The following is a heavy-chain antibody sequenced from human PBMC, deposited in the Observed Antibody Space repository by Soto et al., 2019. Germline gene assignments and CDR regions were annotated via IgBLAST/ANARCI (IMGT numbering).Heavy chain of an antibody. J-gene: IGHJ4*02. D-gene: IGHD3-10*01. CDR1: GFTFSAFA. CDR2: ISYDGRNE. CDR3: AKGVVREPAYFDD. Sequence: GGSLRLSCTVSGFTFSAFAMYWVRQAPGKGLEWVALISYDGRNEDYAESVRGRFTISRDNSKNTLYLDMNSLSAEDSAVYFCAKGVVREPAYFDDWGQGTLVTVSS. V-gene: IGHV3-30*18.